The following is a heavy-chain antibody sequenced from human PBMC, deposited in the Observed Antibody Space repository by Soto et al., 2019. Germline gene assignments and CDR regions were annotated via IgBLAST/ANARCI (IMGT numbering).Heavy chain of an antibody. CDR1: GYTFTSYG. Sequence: QVQLVQSGAEVKKPGASVKVSCKASGYTFTSYGISWVRQAPGQGLEWMGWISAYNGNTNYAQKLQGRVTMTTDAPTSTAYMERRRLSADATARYYCAGSVVLSPPPLNWFGPWGQGTLVTVSS. CDR3: AGSVVLSPPPLNWFGP. D-gene: IGHD2-8*02. V-gene: IGHV1-18*01. J-gene: IGHJ5*02. CDR2: ISAYNGNT.